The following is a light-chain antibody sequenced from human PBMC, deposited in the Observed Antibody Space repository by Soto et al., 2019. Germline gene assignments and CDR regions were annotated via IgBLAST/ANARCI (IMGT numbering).Light chain of an antibody. Sequence: QSVLTQPPSVSGAPGQRVTISCSGSSSNIGAGYDVHWYRQLPGTAPKLLISGNHNRPSGVPDRFSGSKSGTSASLAITGLQAEDEADYYCQSYDRSLSGFYVFGTGTKVTVL. J-gene: IGLJ1*01. CDR1: SSNIGAGYD. CDR2: GNH. V-gene: IGLV1-40*01. CDR3: QSYDRSLSGFYV.